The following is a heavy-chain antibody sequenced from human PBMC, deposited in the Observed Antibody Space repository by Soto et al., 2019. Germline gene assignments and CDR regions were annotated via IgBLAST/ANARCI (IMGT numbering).Heavy chain of an antibody. CDR3: ARDHRPYNWNYYYYYYMDV. J-gene: IGHJ6*03. Sequence: PGGSLRLSCAASGFTFSDYDMSWIRQAPGKGLEWVSYISSSGSTIYYADSVKGRFTISRDNAKNSLYLQMNSLRAEDTAVYYCARDHRPYNWNYYYYYYMDVWGKGTTVTVSS. CDR1: GFTFSDYD. CDR2: ISSSGSTI. D-gene: IGHD1-20*01. V-gene: IGHV3-11*01.